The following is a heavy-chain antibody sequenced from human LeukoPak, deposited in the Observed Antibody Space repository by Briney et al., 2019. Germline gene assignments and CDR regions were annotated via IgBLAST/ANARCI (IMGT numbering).Heavy chain of an antibody. V-gene: IGHV1-2*02. Sequence: ASVKVSCKASGYTFTDYYMHWVRQAPGQGLEWMGWINLNSGGTNFAQRFQGRVTMTRDTSISPAYMDLSRLISDDPAVYYCARDAGYCAGGSCWYFDHGGRGTLVTVSS. CDR1: GYTFTDYY. D-gene: IGHD2-15*01. CDR3: ARDAGYCAGGSCWYFDH. CDR2: INLNSGGT. J-gene: IGHJ4*02.